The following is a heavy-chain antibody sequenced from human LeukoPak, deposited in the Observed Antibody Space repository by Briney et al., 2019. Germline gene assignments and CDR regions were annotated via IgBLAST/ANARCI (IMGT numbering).Heavy chain of an antibody. CDR1: GGSISSGGYY. CDR3: ARGSKRYFDWLRGDIWFDP. V-gene: IGHV4-31*03. J-gene: IGHJ5*02. CDR2: IYYSGST. D-gene: IGHD3-9*01. Sequence: SQTLSLTCTVSGGSISSGGYYWSWIRQHPGKGLEWIGYIYYSGSTNYNPSLKSRVTISVDTSKNQFSLKLSSVTAADTAVYYCARGSKRYFDWLRGDIWFDPWGQGTLVTVSS.